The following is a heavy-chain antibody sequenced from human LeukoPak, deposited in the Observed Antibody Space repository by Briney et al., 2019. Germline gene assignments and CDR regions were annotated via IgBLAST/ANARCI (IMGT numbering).Heavy chain of an antibody. CDR2: IKSKTDGGTT. V-gene: IGHV3-15*01. D-gene: IGHD1-26*01. Sequence: GASLRLSCAASGFTVGNACMSWVRQAPGKGLEWVGRIKSKTDGGTTDYAAPVKGRFTISRDDSKNTLYLQMNSLKTEDAAVYYCTTAPGGYWGQGTLVTVSS. CDR3: TTAPGGY. CDR1: GFTVGNAC. J-gene: IGHJ4*02.